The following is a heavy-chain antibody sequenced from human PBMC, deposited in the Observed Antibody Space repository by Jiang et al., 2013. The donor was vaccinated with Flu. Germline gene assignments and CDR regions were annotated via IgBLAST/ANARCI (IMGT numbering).Heavy chain of an antibody. CDR2: IYYSGST. CDR1: GGYISTYY. Sequence: ETLSLTCTVSGGYISTYYWSWIRQPPGKGLEWIGYIYYSGSTNYNPSLKSRVTISVDTSKNQFSLKLSSVTAADTAVYYCARSSSGYSPPYYFDYWGQGTLVTVSS. CDR3: ARSSSGYSPPYYFDY. D-gene: IGHD3-22*01. V-gene: IGHV4-59*13. J-gene: IGHJ4*02.